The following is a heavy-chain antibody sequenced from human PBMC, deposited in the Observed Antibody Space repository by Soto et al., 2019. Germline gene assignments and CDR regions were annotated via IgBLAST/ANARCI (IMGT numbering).Heavy chain of an antibody. D-gene: IGHD2-2*01. Sequence: SLRLSCAASGFTFSSYGMHWVRQAPGKGLEWVAVISYDGSNKYYTDSVKGRFTISRDNSKNTLYLQMNSLRAEDTAVYYCAKXPDCSSTSCYLNNWFDPWGQGTLVTVSS. CDR2: ISYDGSNK. CDR1: GFTFSSYG. V-gene: IGHV3-30*18. J-gene: IGHJ5*02. CDR3: AKXPDCSSTSCYLNNWFDP.